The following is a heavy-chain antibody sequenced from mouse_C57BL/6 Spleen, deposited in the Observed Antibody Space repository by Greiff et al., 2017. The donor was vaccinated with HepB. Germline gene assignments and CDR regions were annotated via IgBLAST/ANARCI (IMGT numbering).Heavy chain of an antibody. D-gene: IGHD2-5*01. Sequence: QVQLQQPGAELVKPGASVKLSCKASGYTFTSYWMQWVKQRPGQGLEWIGEIDPSDSYTNYNQKFKGKATLTVDTSSSTAYMQLSSLTSEDSAVYYCARDYSKGGYYFDYWGQGTTLTVSS. CDR3: ARDYSKGGYYFDY. CDR1: GYTFTSYW. CDR2: IDPSDSYT. J-gene: IGHJ2*01. V-gene: IGHV1-50*01.